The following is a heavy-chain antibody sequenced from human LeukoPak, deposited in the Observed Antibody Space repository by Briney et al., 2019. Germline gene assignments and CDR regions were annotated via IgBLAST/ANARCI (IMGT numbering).Heavy chain of an antibody. J-gene: IGHJ4*02. CDR1: GGSISSGSYY. Sequence: SETLSLTCTVSGGSISSGSYYWSWIRQPAGKGLEWIGRIYTSGSTNYNPSLKSRVTISVDTSKNQFSLKLSSVTAADTAVYYCAREIFGVASVDYWGQGTLVTVSS. CDR2: IYTSGST. D-gene: IGHD3-3*01. V-gene: IGHV4-61*02. CDR3: AREIFGVASVDY.